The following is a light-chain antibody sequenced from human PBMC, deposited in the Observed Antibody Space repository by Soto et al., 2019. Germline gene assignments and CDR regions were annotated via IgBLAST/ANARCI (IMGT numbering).Light chain of an antibody. CDR3: AAWDDTLKRYV. CDR1: NSNIASNT. CDR2: YNN. Sequence: QSVLTQPPSASETPGQTVSISCSGSNSNIASNTANWYQHLPGTAPKLLIYYNNQRPSGVPDRFSGSKSGTSAPLAISGLQSEDESDYYCAAWDDTLKRYVFGTG. V-gene: IGLV1-44*01. J-gene: IGLJ1*01.